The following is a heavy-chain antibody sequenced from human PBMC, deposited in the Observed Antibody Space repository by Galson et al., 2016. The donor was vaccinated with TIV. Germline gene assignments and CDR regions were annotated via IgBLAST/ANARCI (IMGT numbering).Heavy chain of an antibody. CDR2: IIPLFGTP. CDR1: GGTFSNYG. J-gene: IGHJ4*02. V-gene: IGHV1-69*13. D-gene: IGHD3-10*01. Sequence: SVKVSCKASGGTFSNYGISWARQAPGQGLEWMGRIIPLFGTPNYAQKFQGRVTITADDSTSTSYMELSSLRYEDTAVYYCARESRVYGSQFDDWGQGTLVTVSS. CDR3: ARESRVYGSQFDD.